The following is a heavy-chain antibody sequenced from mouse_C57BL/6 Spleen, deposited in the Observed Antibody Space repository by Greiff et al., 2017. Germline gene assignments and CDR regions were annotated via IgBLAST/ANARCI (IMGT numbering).Heavy chain of an antibody. D-gene: IGHD2-5*01. Sequence: EVKLVESGGGLVKPGGTLKLSCAVSGFTFSDYGLHWVRQAPEKGLEWVAYISSGSSTIYYADTVKGRVIISRDNAKHNLFRQMTSLRSEDTAMYYCAKEPYYSKRWFAYWGQGTLVTVSA. CDR1: GFTFSDYG. CDR2: ISSGSSTI. CDR3: AKEPYYSKRWFAY. V-gene: IGHV5-17*01. J-gene: IGHJ3*01.